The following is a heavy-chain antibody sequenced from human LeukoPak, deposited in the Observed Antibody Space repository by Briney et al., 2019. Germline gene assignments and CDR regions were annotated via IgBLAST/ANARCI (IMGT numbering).Heavy chain of an antibody. J-gene: IGHJ3*02. CDR2: ISSDSSNI. CDR3: ARDPTWSDAFDM. Sequence: PGGSLRLSCAASGFTFSSYCMNWVRQAPRKGLEWVSSISSDSSNIYYADSVNGRFTISRDNAKNSLYLQMNSLRAEDTAVYYCARDPTWSDAFDMWGEGTMVTVSS. V-gene: IGHV3-21*01. CDR1: GFTFSSYC. D-gene: IGHD1-26*01.